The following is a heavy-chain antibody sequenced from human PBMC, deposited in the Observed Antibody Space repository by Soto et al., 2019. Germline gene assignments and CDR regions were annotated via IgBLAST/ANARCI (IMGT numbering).Heavy chain of an antibody. D-gene: IGHD3-22*01. CDR3: AKQIYDSDTGPNFQYYFDS. Sequence: GESLKISCKGSGYSFAGYWITWVRQKPGKGLEWMGRIDPSDSQTYYSPSFRGHVTISATKSITTVFLQWSSLRASDTAMYYCAKQIYDSDTGPNFQYYFDSWGQGTPVTVSS. CDR2: IDPSDSQT. CDR1: GYSFAGYW. V-gene: IGHV5-10-1*01. J-gene: IGHJ4*02.